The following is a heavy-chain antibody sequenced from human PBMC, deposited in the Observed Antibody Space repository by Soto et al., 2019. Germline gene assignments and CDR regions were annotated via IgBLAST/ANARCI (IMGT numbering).Heavy chain of an antibody. J-gene: IGHJ4*02. CDR1: GITFSSYA. CDR2: ISYDGSNK. Sequence: QVQLVESGGGVVQPGRFLRISCAASGITFSSYAMHWVRQAPGKGLEWVAVISYDGSNKYYADSVKGRFTISRDNSKNTLYLQMNSLRAEDTAVYYCARPHCISTSCYAVNTGFDYWGQGTLVTVSS. CDR3: ARPHCISTSCYAVNTGFDY. V-gene: IGHV3-30-3*01. D-gene: IGHD2-2*01.